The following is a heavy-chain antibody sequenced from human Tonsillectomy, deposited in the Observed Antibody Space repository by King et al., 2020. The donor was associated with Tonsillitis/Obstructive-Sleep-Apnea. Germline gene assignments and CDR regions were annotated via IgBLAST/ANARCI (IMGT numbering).Heavy chain of an antibody. V-gene: IGHV4-34*01. Sequence: VQLQQWGAGLLKPSETLSLTCAVYGGSFSGYYWSWIRQPPGKGLEWIGKINHSGSTNYNPSLKSRVTISVDTSKNQFSLKLSSVTAADTAVYYCARLAAAGYSWFDPWGQGTLVTVSS. D-gene: IGHD6-13*01. CDR2: INHSGST. J-gene: IGHJ5*02. CDR1: GGSFSGYY. CDR3: ARLAAAGYSWFDP.